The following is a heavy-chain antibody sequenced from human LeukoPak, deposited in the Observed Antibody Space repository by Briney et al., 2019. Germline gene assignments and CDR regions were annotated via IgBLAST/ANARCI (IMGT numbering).Heavy chain of an antibody. CDR2: IGSSSSYI. CDR3: ARANVIAAAGFDY. J-gene: IGHJ4*02. D-gene: IGHD6-13*01. Sequence: GGSLRLSCAASGFTFSSYSMNWVRQAPGKGLEWVSSIGSSSSYIYYADSVKGRFTISRDNAKNSLYLQMNSLRAEDTAVYYCARANVIAAAGFDYWGQGTLVTVSS. V-gene: IGHV3-21*01. CDR1: GFTFSSYS.